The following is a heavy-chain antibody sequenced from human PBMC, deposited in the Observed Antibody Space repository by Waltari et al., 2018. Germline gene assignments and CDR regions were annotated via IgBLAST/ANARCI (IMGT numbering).Heavy chain of an antibody. Sequence: EVQLLQSGTELKKPGTTVKISCPVSGYTFTDYYIHWVQQAPGKGPHWMGLVDPEDSETIYAEKFQGRVTITADTSTDTAYMELSSLRSEDTAVYYCATALGDRSSASRAFDIWGLGTMITVSS. CDR3: ATALGDRSSASRAFDI. D-gene: IGHD3-10*01. CDR1: GYTFTDYY. CDR2: VDPEDSET. J-gene: IGHJ3*02. V-gene: IGHV1-69-2*01.